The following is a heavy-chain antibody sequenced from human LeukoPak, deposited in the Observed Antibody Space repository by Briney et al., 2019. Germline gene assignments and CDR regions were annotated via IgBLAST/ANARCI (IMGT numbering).Heavy chain of an antibody. Sequence: SGGSLRLSCAASGFIFSNYGMLWVRQAPGKGLEWVAFIRYDESNKFYADSVKGRFTISRDNSKNILFLQMNSQRAEDTPVYYCATMQWLEGVDWFDPWGQGTLVTVSS. CDR3: ATMQWLEGVDWFDP. D-gene: IGHD6-19*01. CDR1: GFIFSNYG. CDR2: IRYDESNK. J-gene: IGHJ5*02. V-gene: IGHV3-30*02.